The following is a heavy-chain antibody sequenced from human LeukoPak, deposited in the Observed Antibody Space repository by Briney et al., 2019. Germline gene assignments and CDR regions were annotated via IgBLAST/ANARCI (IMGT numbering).Heavy chain of an antibody. Sequence: ASVKVSCKASGYTFTGYFVHWVRQAPGQGLQWMGWINPNTGGTNYAQKFQGRVTMTRDTSISTAYMELSRLRSDDTALYYCAREKYYTSGSIYNRIDYWGQGTLVTVSS. V-gene: IGHV1-2*02. CDR1: GYTFTGYF. CDR2: INPNTGGT. D-gene: IGHD3-10*01. J-gene: IGHJ4*02. CDR3: AREKYYTSGSIYNRIDY.